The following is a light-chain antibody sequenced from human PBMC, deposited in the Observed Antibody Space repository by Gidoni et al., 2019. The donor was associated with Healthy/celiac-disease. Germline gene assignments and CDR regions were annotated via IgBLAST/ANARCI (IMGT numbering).Light chain of an antibody. V-gene: IGLV2-14*01. J-gene: IGLJ1*01. CDR2: DVS. CDR1: SSDVGGYHY. CDR3: SSYTSSSTLYV. Sequence: QSALTQPASVSGSPGQSITISCTGTSSDVGGYHYVSWYQQHPVKAPKLMIHDVSNRPSGVSNRFSGSKSGNTASLTISGLQAEDEADYYCSSYTSSSTLYVFGTGTKVTVL.